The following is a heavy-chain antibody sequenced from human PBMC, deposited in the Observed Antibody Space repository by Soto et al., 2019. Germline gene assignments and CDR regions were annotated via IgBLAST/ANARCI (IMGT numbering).Heavy chain of an antibody. V-gene: IGHV4-39*01. D-gene: IGHD2-15*01. Sequence: SETQSLTCTVSGGSISSSSYYWGWIRQPPGKGLEWIGSIYYSGSTYYNPSLKSRVTISVDTSKNQFSLKLSSVTAADTAVYYCARHWDCSGGSCYGRLAANYYYYYMEVRGKGTTVTVPS. J-gene: IGHJ6*03. CDR3: ARHWDCSGGSCYGRLAANYYYYYMEV. CDR2: IYYSGST. CDR1: GGSISSSSYY.